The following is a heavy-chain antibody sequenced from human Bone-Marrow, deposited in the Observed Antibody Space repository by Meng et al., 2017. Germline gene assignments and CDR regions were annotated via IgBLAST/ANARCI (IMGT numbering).Heavy chain of an antibody. CDR3: QGGSGSYFDY. D-gene: IGHD3-10*01. J-gene: IGHJ4*02. Sequence: GESLKISCAASGFSFSRYWMSWVRQAPGKGLEWVGFIRSKAYGGTTEYAASVKGRFTISRNDSKSIAYLQMNSLKTEDTAVYYCQGGSGSYFDYWGQGTLVTVSS. CDR1: GFSFSRYW. CDR2: IRSKAYGGTT. V-gene: IGHV3-49*04.